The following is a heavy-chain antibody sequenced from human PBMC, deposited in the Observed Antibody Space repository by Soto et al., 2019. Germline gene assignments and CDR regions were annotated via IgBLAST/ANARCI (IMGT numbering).Heavy chain of an antibody. V-gene: IGHV3-74*01. D-gene: IGHD4-17*01. J-gene: IGHJ6*02. Sequence: GGSPRLSCAASGFTFSSYWMHWVRQAPGKGLVWVSRINSDGSSTSYADSVKGRFTISRDNAKNTLYLQMNSLRAEDTAVYYCARFGYGGNYYGMDVWGQGTTVTVSS. CDR3: ARFGYGGNYYGMDV. CDR1: GFTFSSYW. CDR2: INSDGSST.